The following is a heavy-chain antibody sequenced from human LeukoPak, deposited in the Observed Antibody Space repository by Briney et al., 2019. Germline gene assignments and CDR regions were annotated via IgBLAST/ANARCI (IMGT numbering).Heavy chain of an antibody. D-gene: IGHD6-19*01. Sequence: GGSLRLSCAASGLTFSNAWMSWVRQAPGKGLEWVGRIKSKTDGGTTDYAAPVKGRFTISRDDSKNTLYLQMNSLKTEDTAVYYCTAGSYSSGEIDYWGQGTLVTVSS. CDR2: IKSKTDGGTT. CDR1: GLTFSNAW. J-gene: IGHJ4*02. V-gene: IGHV3-15*01. CDR3: TAGSYSSGEIDY.